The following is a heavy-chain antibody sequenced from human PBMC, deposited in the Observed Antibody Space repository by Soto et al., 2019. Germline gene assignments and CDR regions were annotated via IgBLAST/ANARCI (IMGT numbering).Heavy chain of an antibody. CDR3: AKDSRPYYYDSSGYPPYYYGMDV. J-gene: IGHJ6*02. Sequence: GGSLRLSCAASGFTFYDYTMHWVRQAPGKGLEWVSLISWDGGSTYYADSVKGRFTISRDNSKNSLYLQMNSLRTEDTALYYCAKDSRPYYYDSSGYPPYYYGMDVWGQGTTVAVS. D-gene: IGHD3-22*01. CDR1: GFTFYDYT. V-gene: IGHV3-43*01. CDR2: ISWDGGST.